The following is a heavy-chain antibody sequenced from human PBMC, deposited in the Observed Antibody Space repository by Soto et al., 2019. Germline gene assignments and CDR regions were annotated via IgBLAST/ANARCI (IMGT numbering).Heavy chain of an antibody. Sequence: GGSLRLSCAASGFICGSYWMHWVRQAPGKGLVWVSRINSDGSSTSYADSVKGRFTISRDNAKNTLYLQMNSLRAEDTAVYYCARDGIVVVPAAILFDYYYYYMDVWGKGTTVTVSS. CDR2: INSDGSST. V-gene: IGHV3-74*01. CDR3: ARDGIVVVPAAILFDYYYYYMDV. J-gene: IGHJ6*03. CDR1: GFICGSYW. D-gene: IGHD2-2*01.